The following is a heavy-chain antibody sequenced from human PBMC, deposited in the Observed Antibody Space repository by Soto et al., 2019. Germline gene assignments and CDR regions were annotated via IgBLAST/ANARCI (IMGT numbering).Heavy chain of an antibody. J-gene: IGHJ4*02. V-gene: IGHV4-38-2*01. Sequence: PSETLSLTCAVSGYSITTFHYWAWLRQPPGKGLEWIGSMHHGGTAYFNPSLRDRVTILPDTSKNQLSLKVTSVTAADTAVYFCARGSGGYPFDYWGQGTLVTVSS. CDR1: GYSITTFHY. D-gene: IGHD1-26*01. CDR3: ARGSGGYPFDY. CDR2: MHHGGTA.